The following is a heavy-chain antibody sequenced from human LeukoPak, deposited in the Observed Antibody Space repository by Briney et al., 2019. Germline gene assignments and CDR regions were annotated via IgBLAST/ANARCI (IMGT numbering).Heavy chain of an antibody. J-gene: IGHJ6*03. Sequence: GGSLRLSCAASGFTVSSNYMSWVRQAPGKGLEWVSSISSSSSDIYYADSVKGQFTISRDNAKNSLYLQMNSLRAEDTAVYYCARKGEPRPHHYYMDVWGRGTTVTVSS. CDR1: GFTVSSNY. CDR2: ISSSSSDI. V-gene: IGHV3-21*01. CDR3: ARKGEPRPHHYYMDV. D-gene: IGHD6-6*01.